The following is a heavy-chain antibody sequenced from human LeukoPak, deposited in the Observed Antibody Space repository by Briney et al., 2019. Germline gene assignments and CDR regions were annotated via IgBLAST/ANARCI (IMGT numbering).Heavy chain of an antibody. J-gene: IGHJ4*02. Sequence: ASVKVSCKASGGTFSSYAISWVRQAPGQGLEWMGRIIPILGIANYAQKFQGRVTITADKSTSTAYMELSSLRSEDTAVYYCARAFYDSSGYYYERVDYFDYWGQGTLVTVSS. CDR2: IIPILGIA. D-gene: IGHD3-22*01. CDR3: ARAFYDSSGYYYERVDYFDY. V-gene: IGHV1-69*04. CDR1: GGTFSSYA.